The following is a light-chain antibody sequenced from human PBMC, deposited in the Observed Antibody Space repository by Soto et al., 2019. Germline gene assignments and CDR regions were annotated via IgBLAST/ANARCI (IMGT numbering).Light chain of an antibody. CDR3: SSYTTSSTQV. V-gene: IGLV2-14*01. CDR2: EVN. Sequence: QSVLTQPASVSGSPGQSITISCAGTSSDVGGYNYVSWYQQHPGKAPKLMIYEVNYRPSGVSDRFSGSKSGNTASLTISGLRAEDEADYYCSSYTTSSTQVFGGGTKLTVL. CDR1: SSDVGGYNY. J-gene: IGLJ3*02.